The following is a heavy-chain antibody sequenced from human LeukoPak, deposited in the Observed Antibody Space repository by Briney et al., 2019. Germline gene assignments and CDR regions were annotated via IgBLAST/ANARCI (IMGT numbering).Heavy chain of an antibody. V-gene: IGHV3-64*01. CDR3: ARAEYMITFGGVIADPPDY. D-gene: IGHD3-16*02. CDR1: GFTFSSYA. CDR2: ISSNGGST. J-gene: IGHJ4*02. Sequence: GGSLRLSCAASGFTFSSYAMHWVRQAPGKGLEYVSAISSNGGSTYYANPVKGRFTISRDNSKNTLYLQMGSLRAEDMAVYYCARAEYMITFGGVIADPPDYWGQGTLVTVSS.